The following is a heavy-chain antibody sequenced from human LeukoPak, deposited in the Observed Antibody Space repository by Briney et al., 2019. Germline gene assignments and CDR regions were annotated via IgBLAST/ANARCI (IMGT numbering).Heavy chain of an antibody. CDR1: GFTFDTYN. CDR3: ARGGVDYYGSGTYYLMYYFDY. D-gene: IGHD3-10*01. CDR2: IRSYSSYI. J-gene: IGHJ4*02. V-gene: IGHV3-21*04. Sequence: PGGSLRLSCAASGFTFDTYNFNWVRQAPGKGLEWVASIRSYSSYIYYADSVKGRFTISRDDPHNTLYLQMNSLRAEDTAVYFCARGGVDYYGSGTYYLMYYFDYWGQGALVTVSS.